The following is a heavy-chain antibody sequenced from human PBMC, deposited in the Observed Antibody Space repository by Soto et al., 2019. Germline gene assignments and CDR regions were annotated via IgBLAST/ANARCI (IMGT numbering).Heavy chain of an antibody. CDR2: VSGRGGST. CDR3: AKDSTVTTSLYFYYYGFDV. Sequence: VQLLESGGGLVQPGGSLRLACTASGFTFNHYAMSWVRQAPGKGLEWVSAVSGRGGSTKYADSVKGRFIISRDNSNSTLYPQMDRLRGEDTAVYYCAKDSTVTTSLYFYYYGFDVWGQGTTVTVSS. J-gene: IGHJ6*01. CDR1: GFTFNHYA. D-gene: IGHD4-17*01. V-gene: IGHV3-23*01.